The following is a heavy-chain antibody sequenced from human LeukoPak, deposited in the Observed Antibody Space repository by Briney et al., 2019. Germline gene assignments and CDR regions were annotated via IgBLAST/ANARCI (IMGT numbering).Heavy chain of an antibody. V-gene: IGHV3-20*04. D-gene: IGHD3-16*02. CDR3: ARGMGAYYDYVWGSYRPAIPDQFDY. CDR1: GFTFSSYA. CDR2: INWNGGST. J-gene: IGHJ4*02. Sequence: GGSLRLSCAASGFTFSSYAMSWVRQAPGKGLEWVSGINWNGGSTGYADSVKGRFTISRDNAKNSLYLQMNSLRAEDTALYYCARGMGAYYDYVWGSYRPAIPDQFDYWGQGTLVTVSS.